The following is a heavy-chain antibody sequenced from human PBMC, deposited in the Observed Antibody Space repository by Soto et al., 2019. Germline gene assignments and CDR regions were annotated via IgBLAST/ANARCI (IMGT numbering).Heavy chain of an antibody. J-gene: IGHJ6*02. CDR2: IYSSGST. CDR1: GGSVTSGTYY. V-gene: IGHV4-61*01. CDR3: AREDFYNGFDV. Sequence: SETLSLTCTVSGGSVTSGTYYWSWIRQPPGKGLEWIGYIYSSGSTNYNPSLKSRVTTSVDTSKNQFSLKVTSVTAADTAMYYCAREDFYNGFDVWGQGTTVTVSS.